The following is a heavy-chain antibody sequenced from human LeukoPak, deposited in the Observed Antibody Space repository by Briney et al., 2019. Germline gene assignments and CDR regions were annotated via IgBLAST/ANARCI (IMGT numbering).Heavy chain of an antibody. D-gene: IGHD2-15*01. V-gene: IGHV1-18*01. CDR1: GYTFTSYG. J-gene: IGHJ5*02. CDR3: ARVDRRGYCSGGSCSNWFDP. CDR2: ISAYNGNT. Sequence: GASVTVSCTASGYTFTSYGISWVRQAPGQGLEWMGWISAYNGNTNYAQKLQGRVTMTTDTSTSTAYMELRSLRSDDTAVYYCARVDRRGYCSGGSCSNWFDPWGQGTLVTVSS.